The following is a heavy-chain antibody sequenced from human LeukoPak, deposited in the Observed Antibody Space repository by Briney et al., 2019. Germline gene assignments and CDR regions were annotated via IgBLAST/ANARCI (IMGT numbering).Heavy chain of an antibody. Sequence: GASVKVSCKVSGYTLTELPMHWVRQAPGKGLEWMGGFDPEDGETIYAQKFQGRVTMTEDTSTDTAYMELSSLRSEDTAVYYCATPRSSSWYQATYYLDYWGQGTLVTVSS. CDR1: GYTLTELP. CDR2: FDPEDGET. V-gene: IGHV1-24*01. CDR3: ATPRSSSWYQATYYLDY. J-gene: IGHJ4*02. D-gene: IGHD6-13*01.